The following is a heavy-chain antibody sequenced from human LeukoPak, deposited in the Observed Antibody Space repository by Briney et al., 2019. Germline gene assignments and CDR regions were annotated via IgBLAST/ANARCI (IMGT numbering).Heavy chain of an antibody. CDR2: ISAYNGNT. CDR1: GYTFTGYG. CDR3: ARGLGYCTNGVCFLDY. Sequence: ASVKVSCKASGYTFTGYGISWVRQAPRQGLEWMGWISAYNGNTNYAQKLQGRVTMTTDTSTSTAYMELRSLRSDDTAVYYCARGLGYCTNGVCFLDYWGQGTLVTVSS. J-gene: IGHJ4*02. V-gene: IGHV1-18*01. D-gene: IGHD2-8*01.